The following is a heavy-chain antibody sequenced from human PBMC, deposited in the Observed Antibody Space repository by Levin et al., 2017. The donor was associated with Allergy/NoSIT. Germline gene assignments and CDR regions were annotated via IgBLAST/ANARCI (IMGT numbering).Heavy chain of an antibody. Sequence: SGGSLRLSCAASGFTFSSFAMSWVRQAPGKRLEWVSAFSLSGDNTYYADSVKGRFTISRDNSKNTLYLQMNSLRAEDTAVYYCAKSATTVTWYFDLWGRGTLVTVSS. CDR2: FSLSGDNT. CDR1: GFTFSSFA. J-gene: IGHJ2*01. CDR3: AKSATTVTWYFDL. D-gene: IGHD4-17*01. V-gene: IGHV3-23*01.